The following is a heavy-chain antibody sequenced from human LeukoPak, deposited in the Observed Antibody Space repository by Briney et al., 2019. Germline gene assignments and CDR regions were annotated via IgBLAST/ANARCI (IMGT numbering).Heavy chain of an antibody. CDR1: GFTFRTYW. Sequence: GESLRLSCAASGFTFRTYWMHWVRQAPGKGLVWVSRISSDGRNTIYPDAVKGRFTISRDNTNNILYLQMNSLRGDDTAVYYCARERDLRGAYCMDVWGKGTTVTVSS. CDR3: ARERDLRGAYCMDV. CDR2: ISSDGRNT. V-gene: IGHV3-74*01. D-gene: IGHD5/OR15-5a*01. J-gene: IGHJ6*03.